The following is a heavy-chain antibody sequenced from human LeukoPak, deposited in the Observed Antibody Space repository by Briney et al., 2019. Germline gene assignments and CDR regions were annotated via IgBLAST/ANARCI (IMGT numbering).Heavy chain of an antibody. Sequence: GGSLRLSCAASGFTFSSYTMSWVRQAPGKGLEWVSAISADGGRTTYADSVKGRFTISRDNSKNTLYLQMNSLRAEDTAVYYCAKEDYYDSSGYWTYYFDYWGQGTLVTVSS. J-gene: IGHJ4*02. CDR1: GFTFSSYT. V-gene: IGHV3-23*01. CDR2: ISADGGRT. CDR3: AKEDYYDSSGYWTYYFDY. D-gene: IGHD3-22*01.